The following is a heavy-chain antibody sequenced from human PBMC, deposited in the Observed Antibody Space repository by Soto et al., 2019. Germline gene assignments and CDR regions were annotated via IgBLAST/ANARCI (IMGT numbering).Heavy chain of an antibody. CDR3: ARGYYHFDY. J-gene: IGHJ4*02. V-gene: IGHV3-11*03. CDR2: ISCSSSFT. Sequence: GGSLRLSCAASGFTFSDYYMSWIRQAPGKGLEWVSYISCSSSFTDYADSVKGRFTISRDNAKNSLYLQMNSLRADDTAVYYCARGYYHFDYWVQGALVTVSS. D-gene: IGHD2-15*01. CDR1: GFTFSDYY.